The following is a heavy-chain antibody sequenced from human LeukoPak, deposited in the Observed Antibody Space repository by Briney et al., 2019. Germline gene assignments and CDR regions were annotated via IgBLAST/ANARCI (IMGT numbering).Heavy chain of an antibody. J-gene: IGHJ4*02. V-gene: IGHV3-23*01. D-gene: IGHD3-10*01. CDR3: AEGYGSGSSRYYFDY. Sequence: PGGSLRLSCAASGFTFSSYAMSWVRQAPGKGLEWVSTISGSGGSTYYADSVKGRFTISRDNSKNTLYLQMNSLRAEDTAVYYCAEGYGSGSSRYYFDYWGQGTLVTVSS. CDR2: ISGSGGST. CDR1: GFTFSSYA.